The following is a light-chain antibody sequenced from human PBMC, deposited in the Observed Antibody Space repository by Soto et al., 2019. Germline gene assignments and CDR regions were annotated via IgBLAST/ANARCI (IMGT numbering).Light chain of an antibody. V-gene: IGLV2-14*03. J-gene: IGLJ2*01. Sequence: QSALTQPAFVSGSPGRSVTISCTGTSTDVGGFNYVSWYQHLPGRAPKLIIYDVTNRPSGISYRFSASKYGRTASLTISGLQVEDEADYYCSSYSSSTTPVVFGGGIQLTVL. CDR3: SSYSSSTTPVV. CDR2: DVT. CDR1: STDVGGFNY.